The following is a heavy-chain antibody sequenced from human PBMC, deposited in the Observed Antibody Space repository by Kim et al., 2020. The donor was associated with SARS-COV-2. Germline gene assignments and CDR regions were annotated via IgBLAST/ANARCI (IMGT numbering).Heavy chain of an antibody. CDR1: GFTFSSYA. CDR2: ISGSGGST. Sequence: GGSLRLSCAASGFTFSSYAMSWVRQAPGKGLEWVSAISGSGGSTYYADSVKGRFTISRDNSKNTLYLQMNSLRAEDTAVYYCARKQITMIVVARAFDYWGQGTLVTVSS. V-gene: IGHV3-23*01. J-gene: IGHJ4*02. CDR3: ARKQITMIVVARAFDY. D-gene: IGHD3-22*01.